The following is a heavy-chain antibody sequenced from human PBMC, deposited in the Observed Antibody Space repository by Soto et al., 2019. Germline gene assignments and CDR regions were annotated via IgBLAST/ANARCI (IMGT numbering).Heavy chain of an antibody. J-gene: IGHJ4*02. CDR2: IYYSGST. V-gene: IGHV4-59*01. CDR3: ARYGDGYNCDFDY. Sequence: SETLSLTCTVSGGSISSYYWAWIRQPPGKGLEWIGSIYYSGSTNYNPSLKSRVTISVDTSKNQFSLKLSSVTAADTAVYYCARYGDGYNCDFDYWGQGTLVTVSS. D-gene: IGHD5-12*01. CDR1: GGSISSYY.